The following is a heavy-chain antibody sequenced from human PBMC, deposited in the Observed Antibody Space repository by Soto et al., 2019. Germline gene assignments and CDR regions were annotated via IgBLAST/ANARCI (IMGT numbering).Heavy chain of an antibody. Sequence: EGELLESGGGVVQPGRSLRLSCAASGFSFRNYDMSWVRQAPGKGLEWVSTIRGSGDKTYYADSVKGRFTISRDNSKDTLSLQMDSLRAEDTAIYYCAKVGYSDGAQNCWGEGTMVTVSS. CDR3: AKVGYSDGAQNC. CDR2: IRGSGDKT. CDR1: GFSFRNYD. J-gene: IGHJ3*01. D-gene: IGHD5-18*01. V-gene: IGHV3-23*01.